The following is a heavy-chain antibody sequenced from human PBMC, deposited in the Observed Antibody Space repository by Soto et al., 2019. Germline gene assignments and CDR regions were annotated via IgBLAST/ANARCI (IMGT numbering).Heavy chain of an antibody. D-gene: IGHD4-17*01. J-gene: IGHJ4*02. CDR1: GFTFSSYA. Sequence: QVQLVESGGGVIEPGRSLRLSGAASGFTFSSYAMHWVRKAPGKGLEWVAVISYDGSNKYYADSVKGRFTISRDSSKNTLYVQMNSLRAEDTAVYYCARADYGGDYFDYWGQGTLVTVSS. CDR2: ISYDGSNK. CDR3: ARADYGGDYFDY. V-gene: IGHV3-30-3*01.